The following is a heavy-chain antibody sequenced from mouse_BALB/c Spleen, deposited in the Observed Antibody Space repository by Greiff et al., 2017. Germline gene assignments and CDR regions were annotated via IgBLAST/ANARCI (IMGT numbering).Heavy chain of an antibody. D-gene: IGHD2-3*01. V-gene: IGHV1S81*02. Sequence: VQLQQPGAELVKPGASVKLSCKASGYTFTSYWMHWVKQRPGQGLEWIGEINPSNGRTNYNEKFKSKATLTVDKSSSTAYMQLSSLTSEDSAVYYCADGYYWYFDVWGAGTTVTVSS. J-gene: IGHJ1*01. CDR1: GYTFTSYW. CDR2: INPSNGRT. CDR3: ADGYYWYFDV.